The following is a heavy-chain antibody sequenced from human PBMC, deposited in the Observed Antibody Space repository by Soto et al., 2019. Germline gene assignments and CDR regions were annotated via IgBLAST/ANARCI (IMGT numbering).Heavy chain of an antibody. V-gene: IGHV3-33*06. Sequence: GSLRLSCAASGFSFSTHGLHWVRQAPGKGLEWVAVIWNDGSDKYYGDSVKGRFTISRDNSKNTLYLQMNSLRAEDTAVYYCAKDRIRALRFLEWLPTFDYWGQGTLVTVSS. CDR3: AKDRIRALRFLEWLPTFDY. J-gene: IGHJ4*02. D-gene: IGHD3-3*01. CDR2: IWNDGSDK. CDR1: GFSFSTHG.